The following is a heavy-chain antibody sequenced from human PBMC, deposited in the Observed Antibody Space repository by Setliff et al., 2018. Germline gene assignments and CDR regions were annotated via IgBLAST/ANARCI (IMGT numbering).Heavy chain of an antibody. CDR2: VDPEDGET. Sequence: GASVKVSCKVSGYTFTDYYMHWVQQAPGKGLEWMGLVDPEDGETIYAEKFQGRVTITADTSTDTAYMELSSLRSEDTAVYYCARGIGIAVAGCSDWGQGTLVTVSS. V-gene: IGHV1-69-2*01. CDR1: GYTFTDYY. J-gene: IGHJ4*02. CDR3: ARGIGIAVAGCSD. D-gene: IGHD6-19*01.